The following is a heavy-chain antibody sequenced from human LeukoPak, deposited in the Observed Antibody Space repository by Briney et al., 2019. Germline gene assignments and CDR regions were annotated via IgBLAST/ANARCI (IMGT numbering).Heavy chain of an antibody. CDR1: GYTFTSYA. J-gene: IGHJ3*02. Sequence: GASVKVSCKASGYTFTSYAMHWVRQAPGQRLEWMGWINAGNGNTKYSQKFQGRVTITRDTSASTAYMELRRLESGDTAVYYCTREGVYAPDPSSYHRDAFDIWGQGTVVIVSS. CDR2: INAGNGNT. V-gene: IGHV1-3*01. D-gene: IGHD3-16*02. CDR3: TREGVYAPDPSSYHRDAFDI.